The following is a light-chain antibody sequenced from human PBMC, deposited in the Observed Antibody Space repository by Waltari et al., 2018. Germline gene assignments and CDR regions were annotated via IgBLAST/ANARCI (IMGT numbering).Light chain of an antibody. Sequence: SYILTQPPSVSVAPGEAARVSCGGNKIGTHTFHWYQQKEGQAPARITSFDRARPAGVPERFSGSESGNTATLTIHRVEAGDEADYYGQVWSDPYVMFGGGTKLTVL. J-gene: IGLJ3*02. CDR2: FDR. V-gene: IGLV3-21*01. CDR3: QVWSDPYVM. CDR1: KIGTHT.